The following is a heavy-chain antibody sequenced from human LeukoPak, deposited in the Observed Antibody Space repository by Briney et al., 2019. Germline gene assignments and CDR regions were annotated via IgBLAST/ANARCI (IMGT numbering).Heavy chain of an antibody. J-gene: IGHJ4*02. D-gene: IGHD5-12*01. Sequence: TSETLSLTCTVSGGSISSYYWSWIRQPPGKGLEWIGYIYYSGSTNYNPSLKSRLTISVDTSKNQFSLKLSSVTAADTAVYYCARVSGYDWESFYDYWGQGTLVTVSS. V-gene: IGHV4-59*01. CDR1: GGSISSYY. CDR3: ARVSGYDWESFYDY. CDR2: IYYSGST.